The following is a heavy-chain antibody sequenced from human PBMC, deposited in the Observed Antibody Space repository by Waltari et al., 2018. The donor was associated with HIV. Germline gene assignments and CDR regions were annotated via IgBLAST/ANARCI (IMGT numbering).Heavy chain of an antibody. CDR2: INIDKGNT. D-gene: IGHD3-22*01. CDR1: GYGFSSHA. J-gene: IGHJ3*02. Sequence: QVHLMQSGAEVKKPGASVKLSCKASGYGFSSHAIHWVRQAPGQRLEWMGWINIDKGNTQYSQKCQGRLTITRDTPATTVYMALSVLRFEDTAVYYCARDRYYDTSGFPDASDMWGQGTLVTVS. V-gene: IGHV1-3*04. CDR3: ARDRYYDTSGFPDASDM.